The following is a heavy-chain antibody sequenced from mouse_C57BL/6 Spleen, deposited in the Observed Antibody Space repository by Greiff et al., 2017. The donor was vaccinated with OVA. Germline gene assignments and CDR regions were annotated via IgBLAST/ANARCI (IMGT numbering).Heavy chain of an antibody. CDR3: ARDQDDGYYDAMDY. V-gene: IGHV3-6*01. D-gene: IGHD2-3*01. Sequence: DVQLVESGPGLVKPSQSLSLTCSVTGYSITSGYYWNWIRQFPGNKLEWMGYISYDGSNNYNPSLKNRISITRDTSKNQFFLKLNSVTTEDTATYYCARDQDDGYYDAMDYWGQGTSVTVSS. CDR2: ISYDGSN. CDR1: GYSITSGYY. J-gene: IGHJ4*01.